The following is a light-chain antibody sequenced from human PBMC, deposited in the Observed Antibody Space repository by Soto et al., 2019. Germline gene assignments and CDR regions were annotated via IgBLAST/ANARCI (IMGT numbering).Light chain of an antibody. CDR2: GAS. Sequence: RQSLTEVFVFPVVSATLSYRASQSVSSNLAWYQQKPGQAPRLLIYGASTRATGIPARFSGSGSGKEFTLTISSMQSEDFAVYFCQPYKNWEITLGQGTRGEIK. J-gene: IGKJ5*01. V-gene: IGKV3-15*01. CDR1: QSVSSN. CDR3: QPYKNWEIT.